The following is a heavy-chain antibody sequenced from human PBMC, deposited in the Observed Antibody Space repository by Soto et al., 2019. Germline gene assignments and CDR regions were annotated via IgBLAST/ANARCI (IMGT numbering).Heavy chain of an antibody. CDR1: GCPFSSYR. CDR3: ARGYCSGGSCFTRGNWFDP. V-gene: IGHV3-21*01. Sequence: GGPLRRSCADSGCPFSSYRKNWVRQAPGKRLEWVSSISSSSSYIYYADSVKGRFTISRDNAKNSLYLQMNSLRAEDTAVYYCARGYCSGGSCFTRGNWFDPWGQGTLVTVS. CDR2: ISSSSSYI. J-gene: IGHJ5*02. D-gene: IGHD2-15*01.